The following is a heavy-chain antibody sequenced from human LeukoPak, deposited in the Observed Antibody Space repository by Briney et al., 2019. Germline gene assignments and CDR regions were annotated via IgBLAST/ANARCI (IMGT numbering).Heavy chain of an antibody. J-gene: IGHJ4*02. D-gene: IGHD3-16*02. CDR1: GDSVSSNSAA. CDR2: TYYRSKWYN. V-gene: IGHV6-1*01. CDR3: ASSYDYVWGSYRYTPGYFDY. Sequence: SQTLSLTCAISGDSVSSNSAAWNWIRQSPSRGLEWLGRTYYRSKWYNDYAVSVKSRITINPDTSKNQFSLQLNSVTPEDTAVYYCASSYDYVWGSYRYTPGYFDYWGQGTLVTVSS.